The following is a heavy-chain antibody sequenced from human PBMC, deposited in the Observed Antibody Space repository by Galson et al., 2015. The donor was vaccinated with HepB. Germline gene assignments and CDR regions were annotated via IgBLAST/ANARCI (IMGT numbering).Heavy chain of an antibody. CDR3: ASPGHPSHHYFYNSGSDLEY. CDR1: GDSVSNNNAA. V-gene: IGHV6-1*01. Sequence: CAISGDSVSNNNAAWYWIRQSPSRGLEWLGRTYYRARWYSDYTASLRSRISINADTSKNQFSLQLNSVTSADTAVYYCASPGHPSHHYFYNSGSDLEYWGQGTLVTVSS. J-gene: IGHJ4*02. D-gene: IGHD3-10*01. CDR2: TYYRARWYS.